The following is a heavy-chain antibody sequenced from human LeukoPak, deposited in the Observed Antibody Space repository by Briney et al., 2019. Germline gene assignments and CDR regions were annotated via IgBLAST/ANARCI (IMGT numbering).Heavy chain of an antibody. V-gene: IGHV4-39*01. Sequence: PSETLSLTRTVSGGSISSSSYYWGWIRQPPGKGLEWIGSIYYSGSTYYNPSLKSRVTISVDTSKNQFSLKLSSVTAADTAVYYCVRPSSGGSYTDAFDIWGQGTMVTVSS. D-gene: IGHD2-15*01. CDR3: VRPSSGGSYTDAFDI. J-gene: IGHJ3*02. CDR1: GGSISSSSYY. CDR2: IYYSGST.